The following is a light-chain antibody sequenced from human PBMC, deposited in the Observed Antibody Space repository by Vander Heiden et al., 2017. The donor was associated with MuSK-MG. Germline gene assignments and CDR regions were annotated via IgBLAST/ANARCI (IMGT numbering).Light chain of an antibody. J-gene: IGKJ4*01. V-gene: IGKV1-39*01. CDR2: GAS. CDR3: QQSYTANPT. CDR1: KSINNY. Sequence: DIQMTQSPSSLSASVGDRVAITCRASKSINNYLNWYQQKTGKAPELLIFGASSLQSGVPSRFSGSGSGTDFTPTISSVQPDDVATNYCQQSYTANPTFGGGTRVEIQ.